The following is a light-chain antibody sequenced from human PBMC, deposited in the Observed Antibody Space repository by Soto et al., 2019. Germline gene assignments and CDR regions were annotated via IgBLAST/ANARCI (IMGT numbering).Light chain of an antibody. J-gene: IGLJ3*02. V-gene: IGLV2-14*01. CDR3: SSYTGSTTLV. Sequence: QSALTQPASVSGSPGQSITISCTGTNNDVADYNFVSWYQHHPGKAPKLMIYEVYNRPSGVSNRFSGSKSGNTASLTISGLQAEDEGDYYCSSYTGSTTLVFGGGTKVTVL. CDR2: EVY. CDR1: NNDVADYNF.